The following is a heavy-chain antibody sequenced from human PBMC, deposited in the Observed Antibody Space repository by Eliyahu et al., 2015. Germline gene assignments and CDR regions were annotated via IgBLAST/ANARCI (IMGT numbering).Heavy chain of an antibody. Sequence: EVQLLESGGGLVQPGGSLSLSCXASGFTFSSYAMSWVRQAPGKGLEWVSAISGSGGSTYYADSVKGRFTISRDNSKNTLYLQMNSLRAEDTAVYYCAKEVDYDFWSGYYRSPPNYYYYGMD. CDR3: AKEVDYDFWSGYYRSPPNYYYYGMD. CDR1: GFTFSSYA. D-gene: IGHD3-3*01. J-gene: IGHJ6*01. CDR2: ISGSGGST. V-gene: IGHV3-23*01.